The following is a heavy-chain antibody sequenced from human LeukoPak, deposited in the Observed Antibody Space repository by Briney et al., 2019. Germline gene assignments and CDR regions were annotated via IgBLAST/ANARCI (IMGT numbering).Heavy chain of an antibody. CDR2: ISSSSTYI. J-gene: IGHJ4*02. CDR1: GFTFSSYS. V-gene: IGHV3-21*01. D-gene: IGHD3-22*01. Sequence: PGGSLRLSCAASGFTFSSYSMNWVRQAPGKGLEWVSSISSSSTYIHYADSVKGRFTISRDNAKNSLYLQMNSLRAEDTAVYYCARVPYYFDPSGYFLDYWGQGTLVTVSS. CDR3: ARVPYYFDPSGYFLDY.